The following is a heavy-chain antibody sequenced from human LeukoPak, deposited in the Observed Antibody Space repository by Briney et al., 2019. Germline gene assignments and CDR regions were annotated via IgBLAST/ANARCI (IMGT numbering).Heavy chain of an antibody. D-gene: IGHD4-11*01. Sequence: SETLSLTCTVSGYSISSGYYWGWIRQPPGKGLEWIGSIYHSGSTYYNPSLKSRVTISVDTSKNQFSLKLSSVTTADTAVYYCARAPLTTEGANWFDPWGQGTLVTVSS. CDR2: IYHSGST. CDR1: GYSISSGYY. CDR3: ARAPLTTEGANWFDP. V-gene: IGHV4-38-2*02. J-gene: IGHJ5*02.